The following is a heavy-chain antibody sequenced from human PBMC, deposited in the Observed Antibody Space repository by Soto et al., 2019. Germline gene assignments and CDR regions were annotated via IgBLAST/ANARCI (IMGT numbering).Heavy chain of an antibody. D-gene: IGHD1-26*01. CDR2: ISYDGSNK. CDR1: GFTFSSYA. J-gene: IGHJ4*02. V-gene: IGHV3-30-3*01. CDR3: ARALELLDY. Sequence: QVQLVESGGGVVQPGRSLRLSCAASGFTFSSYAMHWVRQAPGKGLEWVAVISYDGSNKYYADSVKGRFTISRDNSKNTLYLQMNSLRAEDTAVYYCARALELLDYWGQGTQVTVSS.